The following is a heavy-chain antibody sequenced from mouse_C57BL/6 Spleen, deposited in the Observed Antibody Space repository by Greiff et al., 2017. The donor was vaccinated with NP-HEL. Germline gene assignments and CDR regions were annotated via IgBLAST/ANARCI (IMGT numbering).Heavy chain of an antibody. V-gene: IGHV1-59*01. CDR3: ARGYYYGSSSWFAY. J-gene: IGHJ3*01. D-gene: IGHD1-1*01. CDR2: IDPSDSYT. Sequence: VQLQQPGAELVRPGTSVKLSCKASGYTFTSYWMHWVKQRPGQGLEWIGVIDPSDSYTNYNQKFKGKATLTVDTSSSTAYMQLSSLTSEDSAVDYCARGYYYGSSSWFAYWGQGTLVTVSA. CDR1: GYTFTSYW.